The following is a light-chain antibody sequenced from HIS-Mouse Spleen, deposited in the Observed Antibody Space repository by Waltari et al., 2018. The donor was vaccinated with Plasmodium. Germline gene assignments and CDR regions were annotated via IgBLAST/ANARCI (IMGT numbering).Light chain of an antibody. Sequence: QSALTQPASVSGSPGQSITISCTGTSSDVGGYNYVSWYQQHPGKAPKIKIYEVSNRPSGVSNCVSGSKAGNTATLTNSVLQAEDEADYYCSSYTSSSILDVFGAGTKVTVL. CDR2: EVS. CDR1: SSDVGGYNY. CDR3: SSYTSSSILDV. V-gene: IGLV2-14*01. J-gene: IGLJ1*01.